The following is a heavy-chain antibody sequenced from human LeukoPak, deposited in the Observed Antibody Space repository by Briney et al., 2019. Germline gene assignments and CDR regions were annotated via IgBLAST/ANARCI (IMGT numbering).Heavy chain of an antibody. D-gene: IGHD3-3*01. CDR1: GGFISSYY. CDR3: ARGHDFWSGLYYYYMDV. CDR2: IYYSGST. V-gene: IGHV4-59*01. J-gene: IGHJ6*03. Sequence: SEPLSLTCTVCGGFISSYYWCWIRQPPGKGLEWIGYIYYSGSTNYNPSLKSRVTISVDTSKNQFSLKLSSVTAADTAVYYCARGHDFWSGLYYYYMDVWGKGTTVTVSS.